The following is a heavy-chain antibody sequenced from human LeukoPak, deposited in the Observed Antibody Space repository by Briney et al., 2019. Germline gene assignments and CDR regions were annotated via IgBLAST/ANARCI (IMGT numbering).Heavy chain of an antibody. CDR1: GFTFSSYS. D-gene: IGHD5-24*01. CDR3: SMATITGFDY. CDR2: VSSSSYI. J-gene: IGHJ4*02. V-gene: IGHV3-21*01. Sequence: GGSLRLSCAASGFTFSSYSMNWVRQAPGKGLEWVSSVSSSSYIYYADSVKGRFTISRDNAKNSLYLQMNSLRAEDTAVYYCSMATITGFDYWGQGALVTVSS.